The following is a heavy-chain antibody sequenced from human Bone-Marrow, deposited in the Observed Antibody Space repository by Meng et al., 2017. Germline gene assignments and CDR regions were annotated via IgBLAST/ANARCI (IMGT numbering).Heavy chain of an antibody. V-gene: IGHV3-11*04. D-gene: IGHD2-21*02. CDR1: GLRFTDAW. CDR2: IGSSGSTI. J-gene: IGHJ3*02. Sequence: GESLKISCVASGLRFTDAWMSWVRQAPGKGLEWVSYIGSSGSTIYYADSVKGRFTISRDNAKNSLYLQMNSLRAEDTAVYYCASAYCGGDCYFRSDAFDIWGQGTMVTVSS. CDR3: ASAYCGGDCYFRSDAFDI.